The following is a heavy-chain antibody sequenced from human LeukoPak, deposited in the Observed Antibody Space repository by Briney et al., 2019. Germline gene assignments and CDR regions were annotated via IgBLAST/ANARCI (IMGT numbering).Heavy chain of an antibody. CDR3: ARGIGKIVVVPAGFDY. Sequence: PGGSLRLSCAASGFTFSSYAMHWVRQAPGKGLEWVAVISYDGSNNYYADSVKGRFTISRDNSKNTLYLQMNSLRAEDTAVYYCARGIGKIVVVPAGFDYWCQGTLVTVSS. CDR2: ISYDGSNN. J-gene: IGHJ4*02. D-gene: IGHD2-2*01. CDR1: GFTFSSYA. V-gene: IGHV3-30-3*01.